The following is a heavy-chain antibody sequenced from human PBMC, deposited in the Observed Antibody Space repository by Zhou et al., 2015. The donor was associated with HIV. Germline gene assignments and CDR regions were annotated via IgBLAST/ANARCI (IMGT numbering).Heavy chain of an antibody. CDR3: ARAGYYDSSGYYKVVYFDY. CDR1: GGTFSSYA. CDR2: IIPIFGTA. Sequence: QVQLVQSGAEVKKPGSSVKVSCKASGGTFSSYAISWVRQAPGQGLEWMGGIIPIFGTANYAQKFQGRVTITADESTSTAYMELSSLRSEDTAVYYCARAGYYDSSGYYKVVYFDYWGQGTLVTVSS. V-gene: IGHV1-69*01. J-gene: IGHJ4*02. D-gene: IGHD3-22*01.